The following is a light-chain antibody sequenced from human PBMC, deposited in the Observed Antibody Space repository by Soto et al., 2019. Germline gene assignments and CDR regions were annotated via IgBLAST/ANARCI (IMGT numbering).Light chain of an antibody. CDR3: QSYDRRLPDFG. Sequence: QSVLTQPPSVSGAPGQRVTISCAGSSSNIGAGYDVHWYQHLAGTAPKLLIYANTNRPSGVPDRFSASKSGTSASLAITGLLADDEADYYCQSYDRRLPDFGLGSGTKVTVL. CDR1: SSNIGAGYD. J-gene: IGLJ1*01. CDR2: ANT. V-gene: IGLV1-40*01.